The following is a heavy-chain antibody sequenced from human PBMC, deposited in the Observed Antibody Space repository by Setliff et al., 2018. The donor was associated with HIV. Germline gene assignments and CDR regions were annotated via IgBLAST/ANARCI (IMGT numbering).Heavy chain of an antibody. CDR1: GYTFTAHH. Sequence: ASVKVSCKSSGYTFTAHHIHWVRQAHGQGPEWMGWIIPKSGETSYAEKFRGRVTMTRDTSLNTAYMELSRLTSDDTAVYYCAGVISQFSDWQKDYFQYWSQGTLVTVSS. V-gene: IGHV1-2*02. J-gene: IGHJ4*02. CDR3: AGVISQFSDWQKDYFQY. CDR2: IIPKSGET. D-gene: IGHD3-9*01.